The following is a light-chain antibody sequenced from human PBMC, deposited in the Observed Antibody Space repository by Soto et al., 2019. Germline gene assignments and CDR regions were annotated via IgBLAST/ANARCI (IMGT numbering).Light chain of an antibody. J-gene: IGKJ4*01. V-gene: IGKV3-20*01. Sequence: EIVLTQSPGTLSLSPGERATLSCRASQSVSSTYLAWYQQKPGQAPSLLIYGASRRATGIPDRFSGSGAGTTVTLTISRLEPEDFAVYYCQQYERSATTFGGGTKLEIK. CDR1: QSVSSTY. CDR2: GAS. CDR3: QQYERSATT.